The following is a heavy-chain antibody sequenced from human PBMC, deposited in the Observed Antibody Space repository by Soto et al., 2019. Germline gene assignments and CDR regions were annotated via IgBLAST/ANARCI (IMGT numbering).Heavy chain of an antibody. CDR3: ARDTYGRDP. J-gene: IGHJ5*02. V-gene: IGHV1-18*04. CDR2: ISANKGNT. Sequence: ASVKVSCEASGYTFTSYGSSWVRQAPGQGLEWMGWISANKGNTNYAQQLQGRVTMTTETATSTAYMEVRGLGADDTAEYYCARDTYGRDPWGQGTLVTVSS. D-gene: IGHD3-10*01. CDR1: GYTFTSYG.